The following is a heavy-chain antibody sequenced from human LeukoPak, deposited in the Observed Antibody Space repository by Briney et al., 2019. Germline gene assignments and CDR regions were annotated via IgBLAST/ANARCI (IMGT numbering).Heavy chain of an antibody. J-gene: IGHJ4*02. V-gene: IGHV3-23*01. CDR3: AKGPFGLGYCSSTSCYTHDY. Sequence: GGSLRLSCAASGFTFSSYAMSWVRQAPGKGLEWVSAISSSGGDAYYADSVKGRFTISRDNSKNTLYLQVNSLRAEDTAVYYCAKGPFGLGYCSSTSCYTHDYWGQGTLVTVSS. CDR1: GFTFSSYA. CDR2: ISSSGGDA. D-gene: IGHD2-2*02.